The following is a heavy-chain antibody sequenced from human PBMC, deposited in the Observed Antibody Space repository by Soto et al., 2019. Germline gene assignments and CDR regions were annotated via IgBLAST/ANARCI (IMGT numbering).Heavy chain of an antibody. Sequence: QPGGSLRLSCAASGFTFSSYAMSWVRQAPGKGLEWVSAISGSGGSTYYADSVKGRFTISRDNSKNTLYLQMNSLRAEDTAVYYCAKVGITMVRGVIHDNWFDPWGQGTLVTVSS. CDR3: AKVGITMVRGVIHDNWFDP. J-gene: IGHJ5*02. D-gene: IGHD3-10*01. CDR2: ISGSGGST. CDR1: GFTFSSYA. V-gene: IGHV3-23*01.